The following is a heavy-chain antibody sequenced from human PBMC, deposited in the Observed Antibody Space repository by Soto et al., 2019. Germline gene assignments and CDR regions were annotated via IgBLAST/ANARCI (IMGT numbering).Heavy chain of an antibody. CDR1: GFTFSSYA. V-gene: IGHV3-23*01. J-gene: IGHJ5*02. D-gene: IGHD6-19*01. CDR2: ISGSGGST. CDR3: AKGPGYSSGWAYNWFDP. Sequence: GGSLRLSCAASGFTFSSYAMSWVRQAPGKGLEWVSAISGSGGSTYYADSVKGRFAISRDNSKNTLYLQMNSLRAEDTAVYYCAKGPGYSSGWAYNWFDPWGQGTLVTVSS.